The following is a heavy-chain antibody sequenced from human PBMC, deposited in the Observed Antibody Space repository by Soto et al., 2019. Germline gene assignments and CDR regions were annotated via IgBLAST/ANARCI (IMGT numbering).Heavy chain of an antibody. CDR3: ARDNAVGIASYLDY. CDR2: ISYDGSKK. Sequence: QVQLVESGGGVVQPGRSLRLSCAASGFTLSSRSMHWVRQAPGKGLEWVAAISYDGSKKYYADSVKGRFTISRDNSKNTLYLQMDSLRAEDTAVYYCARDNAVGIASYLDYWGQGTLVTVSS. J-gene: IGHJ4*02. V-gene: IGHV3-30-3*01. CDR1: GFTLSSRS. D-gene: IGHD1-26*01.